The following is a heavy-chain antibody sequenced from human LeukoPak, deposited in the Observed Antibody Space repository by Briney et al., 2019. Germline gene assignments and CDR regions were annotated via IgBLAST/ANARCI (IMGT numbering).Heavy chain of an antibody. CDR3: AREPDWFRYYYSMDV. D-gene: IGHD3/OR15-3a*01. J-gene: IGHJ6*03. CDR1: GFTFSSYS. CDR2: VSSSSSYI. V-gene: IGHV3-21*01. Sequence: GGSLRLSCAASGFTFSSYSMNWVRQAPGEGLEWVSSVSSSSSYIYYADSVKGRFTISRDNAENSLYLQMNSLRAEDTAVYYCAREPDWFRYYYSMDVWGKGTTVTVSS.